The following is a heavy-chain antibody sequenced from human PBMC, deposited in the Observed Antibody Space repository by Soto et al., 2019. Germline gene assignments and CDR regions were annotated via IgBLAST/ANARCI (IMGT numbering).Heavy chain of an antibody. J-gene: IGHJ4*02. D-gene: IGHD3-10*01. CDR1: GFTFSNYW. CDR3: ARVEGGYYGSGSYGFDY. V-gene: IGHV3-7*01. CDR2: IKQDESEK. Sequence: EVQLVESGGGLVQPGGSLSLSCAASGFTFSNYWMTWVRQAPGKGLAWVANIKQDESEKYFVDSVKGRSTISRDHAKNSVYLHMDRLRVEDTAVYYCARVEGGYYGSGSYGFDYWGQGSLVTVSS.